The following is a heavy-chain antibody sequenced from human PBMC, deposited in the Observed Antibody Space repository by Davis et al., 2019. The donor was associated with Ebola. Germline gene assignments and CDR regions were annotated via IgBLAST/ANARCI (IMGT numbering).Heavy chain of an antibody. CDR2: ISWNSGSI. J-gene: IGHJ6*02. CDR1: GFTFDDYA. V-gene: IGHV3-9*01. Sequence: SLKISCAASGFTFDDYAMHWVRQAPGKGLEWVSGISWNSGSIGYADSVKGRFTISRDNAKNSLYLQMNSLRAEDTAVYYCARDRLIYGMDVWGQGTTVTVSS. CDR3: ARDRLIYGMDV. D-gene: IGHD3-16*01.